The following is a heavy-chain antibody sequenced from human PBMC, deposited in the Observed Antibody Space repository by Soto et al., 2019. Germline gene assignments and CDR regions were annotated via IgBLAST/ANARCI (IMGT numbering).Heavy chain of an antibody. V-gene: IGHV6-1*01. J-gene: IGHJ4*02. D-gene: IGHD1-26*01. CDR3: ARGLPVGDTLGDFHY. CDR2: TYYRSKWYN. Sequence: WVRQSPSRGLEWLGRTYYRSKWYNDYAVSVKSRITINPDTSKNQVSLHLNSVTPEDTAVYFCARGLPVGDTLGDFHYWGQGTLVTVSS.